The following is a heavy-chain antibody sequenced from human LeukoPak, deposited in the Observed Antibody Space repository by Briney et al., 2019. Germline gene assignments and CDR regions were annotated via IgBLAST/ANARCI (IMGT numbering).Heavy chain of an antibody. D-gene: IGHD3-3*01. CDR2: LNPNSGNT. CDR1: GYTFPSYD. CDR3: ARGRRTYYDFWSGYRNWFDP. Sequence: SVQVSCKASGYTFPSYDINWVRQATGQGLEWMGWLNPNSGNTGYARKFQGRVTMTRNTSISTAYMELSSLRSGDTAVYYCARGRRTYYDFWSGYRNWFDPWGRGTLVTVSS. J-gene: IGHJ5*02. V-gene: IGHV1-8*01.